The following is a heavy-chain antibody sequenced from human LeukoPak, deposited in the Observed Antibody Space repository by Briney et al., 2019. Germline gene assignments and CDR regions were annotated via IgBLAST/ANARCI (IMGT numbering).Heavy chain of an antibody. J-gene: IGHJ4*02. CDR1: GFTFSSYE. CDR3: ARGGLYGYDVFDY. Sequence: QPGGSLRLSCAASGFTFSSYEMNWVRQAPGKGLEWVSYISGSGRTMSYADSVKGRFTISRDNAKNSLYLQMNSLRVEDTAVYHCARGGLYGYDVFDYWGQGTLVTLSS. V-gene: IGHV3-48*03. D-gene: IGHD5-12*01. CDR2: ISGSGRTM.